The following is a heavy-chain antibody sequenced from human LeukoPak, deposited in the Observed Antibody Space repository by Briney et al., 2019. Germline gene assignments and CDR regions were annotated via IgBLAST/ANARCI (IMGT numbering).Heavy chain of an antibody. J-gene: IGHJ4*02. CDR1: GFTFSNYW. V-gene: IGHV3-7*01. Sequence: GGSLRLSCAASGFTFSNYWMNWIRQAPGKGLEWVANIKEDGSEEYYVDSVKGRFMISRDNAKNSLYLQMNSLRAEDTAVYYCARDNGDYWGQGTLVTVSS. CDR2: IKEDGSEE. CDR3: ARDNGDY.